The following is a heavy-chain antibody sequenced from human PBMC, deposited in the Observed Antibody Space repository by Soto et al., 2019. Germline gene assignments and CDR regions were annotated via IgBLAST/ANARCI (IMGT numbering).Heavy chain of an antibody. J-gene: IGHJ6*02. CDR3: AGVEIRAYAMDV. CDR1: GFSLSNVRMG. Sequence: QVALKESGPVLVKPTETLTLTCTVSGFSLSNVRMGVSWIRQPPGRALEWLAHIFSNDEKSYSTSLQSRLTIPKDTPKSRVVLTMTNMDPVDTPKYSWAGVEIRAYAMDVWGQGTTVTVPS. CDR2: IFSNDEK. V-gene: IGHV2-26*01.